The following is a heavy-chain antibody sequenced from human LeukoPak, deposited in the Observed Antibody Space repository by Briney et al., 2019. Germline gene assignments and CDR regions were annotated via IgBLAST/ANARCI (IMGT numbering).Heavy chain of an antibody. Sequence: SETLSLTCAVYGGSFSGYYWSWIRQPPGKGLEWMGEINHSGSTNYNPSLKNRATISVHTSKNQLSLKLSSVTAADTAVYYCARVGGSYSYYYYYYYMDVWGKGTTVTVS. CDR3: ARVGGSYSYYYYYYYMDV. V-gene: IGHV4-34*01. D-gene: IGHD1-26*01. CDR1: GGSFSGYY. J-gene: IGHJ6*03. CDR2: INHSGST.